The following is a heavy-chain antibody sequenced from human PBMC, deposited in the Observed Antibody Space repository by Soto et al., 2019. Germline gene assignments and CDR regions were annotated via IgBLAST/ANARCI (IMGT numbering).Heavy chain of an antibody. CDR1: GGSISSYY. CDR2: IYYSGST. Sequence: SETLSLTCTVSGGSISSYYWSWIRQPPGKGLEWIGYIYYSGSTNYNPSLKSRVTISVDTSKNQFSLKLSSVTAADTAVYYCARAPADFWSGYHKNNWFDPWGQGTLVTVSS. V-gene: IGHV4-59*01. D-gene: IGHD3-3*01. CDR3: ARAPADFWSGYHKNNWFDP. J-gene: IGHJ5*02.